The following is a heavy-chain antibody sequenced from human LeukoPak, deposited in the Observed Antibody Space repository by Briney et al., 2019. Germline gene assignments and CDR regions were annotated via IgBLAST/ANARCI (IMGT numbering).Heavy chain of an antibody. CDR1: GFTFTNSA. Sequence: SVKVSCKASGFTFTNSAVQWVRQARGQRLEWIGWIVVGSGNINYAEKFQGRVTITRDMSTRTAYMELSSLRFEDTAVYYCATTAYFDKDYYMDVWGKGTTVIVSS. CDR3: ATTAYFDKDYYMDV. J-gene: IGHJ6*03. CDR2: IVVGSGNI. D-gene: IGHD3-22*01. V-gene: IGHV1-58*01.